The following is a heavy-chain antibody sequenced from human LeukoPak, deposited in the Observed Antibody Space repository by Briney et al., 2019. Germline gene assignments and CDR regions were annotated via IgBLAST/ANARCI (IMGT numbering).Heavy chain of an antibody. CDR3: ARNKYYYDSSGYPDY. J-gene: IGHJ4*02. D-gene: IGHD3-22*01. CDR2: ISGSGGST. CDR1: GFTFSSYD. Sequence: AGGSLRLFCAASGFTFSSYDMSWVRQAPGKGLEWVSAISGSGGSTYYADSVKGRFSFSRDNSKNTLYLQMNSLRAEDTAVYYCARNKYYYDSSGYPDYWGQGTLVTVSS. V-gene: IGHV3-23*01.